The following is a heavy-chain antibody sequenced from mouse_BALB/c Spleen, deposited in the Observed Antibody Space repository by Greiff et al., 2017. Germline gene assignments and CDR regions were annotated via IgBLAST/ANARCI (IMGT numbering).Heavy chain of an antibody. V-gene: IGHV1S132*01. CDR2: IFPGTGTT. CDR1: GYTFTSYW. Sequence: VQLQQSGAELVKPGASVKLSCKTSGYTFTSYWIQWVKQRPGQGLGWIGEIFPGTGTTYYNEKFKGKATLTIDTSSSTAYMQLSSLTSEDSAVYFWARRGEGMDYWGQGTSVTVSS. J-gene: IGHJ4*01. CDR3: ARRGEGMDY.